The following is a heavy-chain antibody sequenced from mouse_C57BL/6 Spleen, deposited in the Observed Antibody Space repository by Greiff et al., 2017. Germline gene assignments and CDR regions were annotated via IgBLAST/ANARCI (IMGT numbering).Heavy chain of an antibody. CDR2: IYPGDGDT. D-gene: IGHD1-1*01. CDR3: ASRGYYGRGDY. Sequence: QDQLQQSGAELVKPGASVKISCKASGYAFSSYWMNWVKQRPGKGLEWIGQIYPGDGDTNYNGKFKGKATLTADKSSSTAYMQLSSLTSEDSSVYFCASRGYYGRGDYWGQGTALTVSS. V-gene: IGHV1-80*01. J-gene: IGHJ2*01. CDR1: GYAFSSYW.